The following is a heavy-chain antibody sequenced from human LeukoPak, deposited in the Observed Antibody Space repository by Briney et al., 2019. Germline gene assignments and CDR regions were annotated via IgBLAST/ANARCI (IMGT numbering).Heavy chain of an antibody. J-gene: IGHJ4*02. V-gene: IGHV1-69*10. CDR1: VGTGSIYG. Sequence: SVKVSCTAAVGTGSIYGICWGRQAPGQGLGWMGRIIPILGIANYEQKFTGRVTITADKSTSTAYMELGSLRSEDTAVYYCASSRITGYSSGPDYWGQGALVTVSS. D-gene: IGHD6-25*01. CDR3: ASSRITGYSSGPDY. CDR2: IIPILGIA.